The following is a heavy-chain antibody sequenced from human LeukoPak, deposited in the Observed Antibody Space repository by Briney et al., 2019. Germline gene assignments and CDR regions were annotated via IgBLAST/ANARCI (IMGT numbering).Heavy chain of an antibody. D-gene: IGHD5-12*01. CDR1: GFTFSSYS. CDR3: AKDSGYGEGDFDY. V-gene: IGHV3-21*04. Sequence: GGSLRLSCAASGFTFSSYSMNWVRQAPGKGLEWVSSISSSSSYIYYADSVKGRFTISRDNSKNSLYLQMNSLRTEDTALYYCAKDSGYGEGDFDYWGQGTLVTVSS. J-gene: IGHJ4*02. CDR2: ISSSSSYI.